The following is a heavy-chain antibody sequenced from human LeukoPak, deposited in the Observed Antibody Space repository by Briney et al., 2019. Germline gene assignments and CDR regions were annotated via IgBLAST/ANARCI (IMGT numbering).Heavy chain of an antibody. CDR2: ISGSGGST. CDR3: AKNPHVLLWFGELSY. CDR1: GFTFSSYA. V-gene: IGHV3-23*01. J-gene: IGHJ4*02. D-gene: IGHD3-10*01. Sequence: PGGSLRLSCAASGFTFSSYAMSWVGQAPGKGLEWVSAISGSGGSTYYADSVKGRFTISRDNSKNTLYLQMNSLRAEDTAVYYCAKNPHVLLWFGELSYWGQGTLVTVSS.